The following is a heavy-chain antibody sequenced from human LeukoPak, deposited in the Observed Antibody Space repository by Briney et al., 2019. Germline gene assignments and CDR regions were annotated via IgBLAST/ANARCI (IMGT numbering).Heavy chain of an antibody. CDR1: GGSFSGYY. CDR3: ARGAYCSGGNCYLPFDY. Sequence: SETLSLTCAVYGGSFSGYYWSWIRQPPGKGLEWIGEINHSGSTNYNPSLKSRVTISVDTSKNQFSLKLSSVTAADTAVYYCARGAYCSGGNCYLPFDYWGQGTLVTVSS. V-gene: IGHV4-34*01. D-gene: IGHD2-15*01. J-gene: IGHJ4*02. CDR2: INHSGST.